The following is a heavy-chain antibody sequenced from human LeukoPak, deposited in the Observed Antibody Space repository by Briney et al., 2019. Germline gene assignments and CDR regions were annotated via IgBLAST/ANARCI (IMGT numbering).Heavy chain of an antibody. CDR1: GGSISRYY. J-gene: IGHJ4*02. V-gene: IGHV4-59*01. Sequence: SETLSLTCTVSGGSISRYYWSWIRQPPGKGLEWIGYIYYSGSTNYNPSLKSRVTISVDTSKNQFSLKLSSVTAADTAVYYCARESSSGWNFDYWGQGTLVTVSS. CDR2: IYYSGST. D-gene: IGHD6-19*01. CDR3: ARESSSGWNFDY.